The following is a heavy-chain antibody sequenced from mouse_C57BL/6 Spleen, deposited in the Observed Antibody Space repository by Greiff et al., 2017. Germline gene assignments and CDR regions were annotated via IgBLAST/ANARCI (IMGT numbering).Heavy chain of an antibody. Sequence: EVNVVESGGGLVKPGGSLKLSCAASGFTFSDYGMHWVRQAPEKGLEWVAYISSGSSTIYYADTVKGRFAISRDNAKNTLFLQMTSLRSEDTAMYYCARPGTGWYFDVWGTGTTVTVSS. CDR1: GFTFSDYG. CDR2: ISSGSSTI. D-gene: IGHD4-1*01. J-gene: IGHJ1*03. V-gene: IGHV5-17*01. CDR3: ARPGTGWYFDV.